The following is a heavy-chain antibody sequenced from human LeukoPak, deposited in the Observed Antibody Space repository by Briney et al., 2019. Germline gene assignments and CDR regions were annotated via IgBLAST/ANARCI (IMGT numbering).Heavy chain of an antibody. V-gene: IGHV3-7*01. J-gene: IGHJ5*02. CDR3: ARAVGYGDYFRRFDP. D-gene: IGHD4-17*01. CDR1: GFTFSSYW. Sequence: GGSLRLSCAASGFTFSSYWMSWVRQAPGKGLEWVANIKQDGSEKYYVDSVKGRFTISRDNAKNSLYVQMNSLRAEDTAVYYCARAVGYGDYFRRFDPWGQGTLVTVSS. CDR2: IKQDGSEK.